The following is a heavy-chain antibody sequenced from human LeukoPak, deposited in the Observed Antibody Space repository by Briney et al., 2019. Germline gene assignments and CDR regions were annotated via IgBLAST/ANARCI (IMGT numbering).Heavy chain of an antibody. J-gene: IGHJ6*03. V-gene: IGHV1-8*01. CDR1: GYTFTSHD. Sequence: ASVKVSCKASGYTFTSHDINWVRQATGQGLEWMGWMNPNSGNTGYAQKFQGRVTMTRNTSISTAYMELSSLRSEDTAVYYCARGLDGGSYYYYYYMDVWGKGTTVTVSS. D-gene: IGHD4-23*01. CDR3: ARGLDGGSYYYYYYMDV. CDR2: MNPNSGNT.